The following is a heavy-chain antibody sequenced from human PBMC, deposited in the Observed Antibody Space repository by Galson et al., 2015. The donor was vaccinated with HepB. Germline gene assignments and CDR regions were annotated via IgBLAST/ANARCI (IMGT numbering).Heavy chain of an antibody. CDR1: GFTFDDYT. J-gene: IGHJ4*02. Sequence: SLRLSCAASGFTFDDYTMHWVRQAPGKGLEWVSLISWDGGSTYYADSVKGRFTISRDNSKNSLYLQMNSLRTEDTALYYCVYGSGGYYFDYWGQGTLITVSS. CDR3: VYGSGGYYFDY. CDR2: ISWDGGST. V-gene: IGHV3-43*01. D-gene: IGHD3-10*01.